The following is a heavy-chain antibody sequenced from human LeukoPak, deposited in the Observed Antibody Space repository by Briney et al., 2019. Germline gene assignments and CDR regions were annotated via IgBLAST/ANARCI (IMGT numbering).Heavy chain of an antibody. V-gene: IGHV3-21*01. CDR1: GFTFATFS. J-gene: IGHJ4*02. D-gene: IGHD6-13*01. Sequence: GGSLRLSCAASGFTFATFSMNWVRQAPGKGLEWVSHITSSSNYIYYADSVRVRFTISRDNAKNSLYLQMHSLTVEDTAVYYGASLNPSGGSGWSGRDYWGQGTLVTVSS. CDR2: ITSSSNYI. CDR3: ASLNPSGGSGWSGRDY.